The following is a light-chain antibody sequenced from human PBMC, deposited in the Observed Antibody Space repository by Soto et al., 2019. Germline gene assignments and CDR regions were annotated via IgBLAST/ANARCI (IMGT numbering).Light chain of an antibody. CDR1: SSDVGGYNY. J-gene: IGLJ2*01. Sequence: QSALTQPASVYGSPGQSITISCTGTSSDVGGYNYVSWYQQHPGKAPKLMIYEVSNRPSGVSNRFSGSKSGNTASLTISGLQAEDEADYYCSSYTSSSTLGVFGGGTKLTVL. V-gene: IGLV2-14*01. CDR2: EVS. CDR3: SSYTSSSTLGV.